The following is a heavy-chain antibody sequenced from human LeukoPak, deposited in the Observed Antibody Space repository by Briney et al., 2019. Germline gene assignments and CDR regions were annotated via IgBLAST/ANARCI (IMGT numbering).Heavy chain of an antibody. CDR2: IYYSGST. D-gene: IGHD1-26*01. CDR3: ARPRHLEWELLRHDAFDI. V-gene: IGHV4-59*01. Sequence: SETLSLTCTVSGGSISSYYWSWIRQPPGKGLEWIGYIYYSGSTNYNPSLKSRVTISVDTSKNQFSLKLSSVTAADTAVYYCARPRHLEWELLRHDAFDIWGQGTMVTVSS. CDR1: GGSISSYY. J-gene: IGHJ3*02.